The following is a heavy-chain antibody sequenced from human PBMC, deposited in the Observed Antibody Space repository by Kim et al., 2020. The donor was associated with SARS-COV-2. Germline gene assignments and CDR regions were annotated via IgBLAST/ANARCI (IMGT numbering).Heavy chain of an antibody. CDR3: ANGAAWRLLLFPYRFDY. V-gene: IGHV3-23*01. D-gene: IGHD3-22*01. J-gene: IGHJ4*02. Sequence: VKGRFTISRDNSKNTLYLQMNSLRAEDTAVYYCANGAAWRLLLFPYRFDYWGKGTLVTVSS.